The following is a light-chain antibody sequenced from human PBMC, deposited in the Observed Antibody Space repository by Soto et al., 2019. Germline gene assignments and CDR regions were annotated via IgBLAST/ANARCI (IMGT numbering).Light chain of an antibody. V-gene: IGLV2-8*01. J-gene: IGLJ1*01. CDR3: SSYAGSNIFV. CDR2: EVS. Sequence: QSALTQPPSESGSPGQSVTISCTGTSSDVGGYNFVAWYQQHPGKAPKLMISEVSKRPSGVPDRFSGTKSGNTASLSVSGLQAEDEADYYCSSYAGSNIFVFGTGTKVTVL. CDR1: SSDVGGYNF.